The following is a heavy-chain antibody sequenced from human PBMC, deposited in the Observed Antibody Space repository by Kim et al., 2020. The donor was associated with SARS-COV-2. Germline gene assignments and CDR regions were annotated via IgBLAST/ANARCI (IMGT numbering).Heavy chain of an antibody. CDR3: TRVNSGTYAADY. CDR1: GFTFSDHY. Sequence: GGSLRLSCAVSGFTFSDHYLDWVRQAPGKGLEWVGRSRNKANRYSTEYAASVNGRFTISRDDSKNSVYLQMNNLKTDDAAVYFCTRVNSGTYAADYWGQG. V-gene: IGHV3-72*01. CDR2: SRNKANRYST. J-gene: IGHJ4*02. D-gene: IGHD3-10*01.